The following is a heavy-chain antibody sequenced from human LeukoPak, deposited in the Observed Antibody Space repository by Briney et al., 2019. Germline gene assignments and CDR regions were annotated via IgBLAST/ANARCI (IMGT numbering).Heavy chain of an antibody. V-gene: IGHV3-43D*03. Sequence: GGSLRLSCAASGFTFDDYGLHWGRHAPGKGKEWDWLMSWDGGRSYYEDSVKGRLTINRDNRKKSVYLKMDSLRAEDTPLYYCAKDKFDGSGSYYFDYWGQGTLVTVSS. D-gene: IGHD3-10*01. CDR3: AKDKFDGSGSYYFDY. CDR2: MSWDGGRS. CDR1: GFTFDDYG. J-gene: IGHJ4*02.